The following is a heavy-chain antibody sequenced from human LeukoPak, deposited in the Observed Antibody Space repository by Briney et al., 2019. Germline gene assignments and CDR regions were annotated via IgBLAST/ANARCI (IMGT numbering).Heavy chain of an antibody. CDR3: ARRRYSGSSQHFDY. D-gene: IGHD1-26*01. CDR2: IKQDGSEK. Sequence: GGSLRLSCAASGFTFSTYAMTWVRQAPGKGLEWVANIKQDGSEKYYVDSVKGRFTISRDNAKNSLYLQMNSLRAEDTAVYYCARRRYSGSSQHFDYWGQGTLVTVSS. J-gene: IGHJ4*02. V-gene: IGHV3-7*01. CDR1: GFTFSTYA.